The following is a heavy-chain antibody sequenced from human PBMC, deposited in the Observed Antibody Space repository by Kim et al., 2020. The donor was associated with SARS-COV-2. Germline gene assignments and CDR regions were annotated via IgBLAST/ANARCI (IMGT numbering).Heavy chain of an antibody. CDR3: AHTIYGDYVFDF. CDR1: GFSLSISDVG. J-gene: IGHJ4*02. CDR2: IYGDDDK. V-gene: IGHV2-5*02. D-gene: IGHD4-17*01. Sequence: SGPTLVNPTQTLTLTCSFSGFSLSISDVGVGWIRQPPGKALEWLALIYGDDDKRYNPSLRSRITITKDTSKNQVVLTLSNMDSVDTATYYCAHTIYGDYVFDFWGQGTLVTVSS.